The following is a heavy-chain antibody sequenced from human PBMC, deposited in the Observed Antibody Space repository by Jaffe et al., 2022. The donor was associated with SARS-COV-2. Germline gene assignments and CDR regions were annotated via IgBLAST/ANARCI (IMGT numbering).Heavy chain of an antibody. D-gene: IGHD2-15*01. Sequence: EVQLLESGGDLVQPGGSLRLSCAASGFTFSSYAMTWVRQAPGKGLEWVSSISGSGGVTYYADSVKGRFTISRDNSNKVLYLQMNSLRAEDPAVYYCARLPTPRCSGDTCTFDFWGQGTLVTVSS. CDR2: ISGSGGVT. CDR1: GFTFSSYA. J-gene: IGHJ4*02. V-gene: IGHV3-23*01. CDR3: ARLPTPRCSGDTCTFDF.